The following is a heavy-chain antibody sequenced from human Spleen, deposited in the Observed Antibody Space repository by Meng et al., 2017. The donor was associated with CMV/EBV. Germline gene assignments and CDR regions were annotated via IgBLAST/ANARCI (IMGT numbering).Heavy chain of an antibody. CDR2: ISSSTGFI. V-gene: IGHV3-21*01. CDR3: ARSGQWLFYYFDS. J-gene: IGHJ4*02. D-gene: IGHD6-19*01. Sequence: ETLSLTCVASGFTFSSYSLNWVRQAPGKGLEWVASISSSTGFIYYADSVKGRFTISRDNAKSSLYLQMNSLRAEDTAMYYCARSGQWLFYYFDSWGQGTLVTVSS. CDR1: GFTFSSYS.